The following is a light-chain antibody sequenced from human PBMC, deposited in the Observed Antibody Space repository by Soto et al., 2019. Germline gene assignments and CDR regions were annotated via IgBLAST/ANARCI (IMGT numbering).Light chain of an antibody. V-gene: IGKV3-11*01. Sequence: EIVLTQSPATLSLSPGERATLSCRASQSVSSYLAWYQQKPGQAPRLLIYGASSRATGIPDRFSGSGSGTDFTLTISSPEPEDFAVYYCQQRSNWPPTFCQGTRLEV. CDR3: QQRSNWPPT. J-gene: IGKJ5*01. CDR2: GAS. CDR1: QSVSSY.